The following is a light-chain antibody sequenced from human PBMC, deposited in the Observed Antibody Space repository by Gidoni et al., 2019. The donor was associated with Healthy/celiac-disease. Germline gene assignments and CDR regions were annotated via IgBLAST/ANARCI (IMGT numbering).Light chain of an antibody. CDR1: QSVLYSSNNKNY. CDR3: QQYYSTPRT. J-gene: IGKJ1*01. CDR2: WAS. Sequence: DIVMTQSPDSLAVSLGERATINCKSSQSVLYSSNNKNYLAWYQQKPGQPPKLLIYWASTRESGVPDRFSGSGSGTDFTLTISSLQAKDAAVYYCQQYYSTPRTFGQXTKVEIK. V-gene: IGKV4-1*01.